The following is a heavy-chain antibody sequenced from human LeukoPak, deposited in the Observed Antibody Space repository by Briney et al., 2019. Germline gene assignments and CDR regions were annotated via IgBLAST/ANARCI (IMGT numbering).Heavy chain of an antibody. V-gene: IGHV4-59*01. CDR2: IYYSGST. Sequence: SETLSLTCTVSGGSPSSYYSSWIRQPPGKGLEWIGYIYYSGSTNYNTSLKSRVTISVDTSKNQLSLKLSSVTAADTAVYYCARASPGFSRIPYYYYYYYMDVWGKGTTVTVSS. J-gene: IGHJ6*03. CDR1: GGSPSSYY. CDR3: ARASPGFSRIPYYYYYYYMDV. D-gene: IGHD2-15*01.